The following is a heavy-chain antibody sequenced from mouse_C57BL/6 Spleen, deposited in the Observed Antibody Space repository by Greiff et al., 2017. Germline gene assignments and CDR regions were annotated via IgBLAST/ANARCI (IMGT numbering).Heavy chain of an antibody. D-gene: IGHD3-1*01. CDR1: GYTFTSYG. V-gene: IGHV1-81*01. CDR2: IYPRSGNT. CDR3: ARSGNYYAMDY. J-gene: IGHJ4*01. Sequence: LEESGAELARPGASVKLSCKASGYTFTSYGISWVKQRTGQGLEWIGEIYPRSGNTYYNEKFKGKATLTADKSSSTAYMELRSLTSEDSAVYFCARSGNYYAMDYWGQGTSVTVSS.